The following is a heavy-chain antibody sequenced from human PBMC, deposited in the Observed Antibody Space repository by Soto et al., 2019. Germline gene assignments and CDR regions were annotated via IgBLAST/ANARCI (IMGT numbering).Heavy chain of an antibody. V-gene: IGHV4-34*01. CDR2: INNGGST. CDR1: GESFNGYY. Sequence: QVQLQQWGAGLLKPSETLSLTCAVYGESFNGYYWSWIRQHPGRGLEWIGEINNGGSTNYNPSLKCRVTLSVDTAKNQFSLKLSSVTAADTAVYFCARGVVRRVIIQYTSFFDYWGQGTLVSASS. CDR3: ARGVVRRVIIQYTSFFDY. J-gene: IGHJ4*02. D-gene: IGHD3-10*01.